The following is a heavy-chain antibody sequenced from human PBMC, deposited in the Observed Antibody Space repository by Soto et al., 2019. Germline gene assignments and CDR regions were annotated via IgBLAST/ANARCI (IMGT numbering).Heavy chain of an antibody. J-gene: IGHJ5*02. V-gene: IGHV4-34*01. CDR1: GGSFSGYY. Sequence: SETLSLTCAVYGGSFSGYYWSWIRQPPGKGLEWIGEINHSGSTNYNPSLKSRVTISVDTSKNQFSLKLSSVTAADTAVYYCARGHPTGLRFLEWLRWFDPWGQGTLVTVSS. CDR3: ARGHPTGLRFLEWLRWFDP. D-gene: IGHD3-3*01. CDR2: INHSGST.